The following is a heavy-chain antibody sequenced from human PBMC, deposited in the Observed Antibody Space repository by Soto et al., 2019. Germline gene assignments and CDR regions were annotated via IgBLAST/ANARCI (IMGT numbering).Heavy chain of an antibody. Sequence: SETLSLTCTVSGAPITINYWSWIRQAPGEGLEWIGYIYYSGSTTYNPSLKSRVTMSADTSKDQFSLKLNSVTAADTAVYYCARDAGGPYDHWGPGSLVTVSS. CDR1: GAPITINY. CDR2: IYYSGST. D-gene: IGHD2-15*01. CDR3: ARDAGGPYDH. J-gene: IGHJ4*01. V-gene: IGHV4-59*01.